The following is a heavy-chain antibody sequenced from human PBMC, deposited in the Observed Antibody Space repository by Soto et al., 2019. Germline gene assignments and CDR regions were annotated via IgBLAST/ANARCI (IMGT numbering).Heavy chain of an antibody. D-gene: IGHD6-19*01. Sequence: TLSLTCAISGDSVSSNSAAWNWIRSSPSRGLEWLGRTYYRSNWRHDYAVSVKSRITVNPDTSKNHFSLQLNSVTPDDTAVYYCARGVAGSGFDLWGQGTLVTVSS. CDR3: ARGVAGSGFDL. V-gene: IGHV6-1*01. J-gene: IGHJ4*02. CDR1: GDSVSSNSAA. CDR2: TYYRSNWRH.